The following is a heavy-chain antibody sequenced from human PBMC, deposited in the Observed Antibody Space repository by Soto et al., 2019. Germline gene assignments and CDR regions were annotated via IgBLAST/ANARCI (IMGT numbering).Heavy chain of an antibody. V-gene: IGHV1-8*01. J-gene: IGHJ4*02. CDR1: VYTLTSYD. CDR3: ARGILSRGYSN. Sequence: QVQLVQSGAEVKKPGASVKVSCKASVYTLTSYDINWVRQATGQGLEWMGWMNTNSGNTVYAQKFQGRVTITRNTSISTAYMRLSRLRSEYTAVYKCARGILSRGYSNRGQATLVIVSS. CDR2: MNTNSGNT. D-gene: IGHD2-15*01.